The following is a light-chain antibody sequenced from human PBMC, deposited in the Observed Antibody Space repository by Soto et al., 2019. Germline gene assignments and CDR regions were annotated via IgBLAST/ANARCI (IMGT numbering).Light chain of an antibody. Sequence: DIQLTQSPSFLSASVGDRVTITCRASQGISSYLAWYQQKPGKAPKLLIYAASTLQSGVPSRFSGSGSGTEFILTISSLQPEDFATYYCQQLNSYIVTFGQGTKVEIK. CDR3: QQLNSYIVT. J-gene: IGKJ1*01. CDR2: AAS. CDR1: QGISSY. V-gene: IGKV1-9*01.